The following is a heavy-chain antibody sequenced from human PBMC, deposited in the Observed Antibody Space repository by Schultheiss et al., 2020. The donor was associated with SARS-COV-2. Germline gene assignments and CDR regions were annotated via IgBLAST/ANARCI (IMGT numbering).Heavy chain of an antibody. V-gene: IGHV4-34*01. CDR1: GGSFSGYY. CDR2: INHSGST. CDR3: ARDSGDAFDI. Sequence: SQTLSLTCAVYGGSFSGYYWSWIRQPPGKGLEWIGEINHSGSTNYNPSLKSRVTISVDTSKNQFSLKLSSVTAADTAVYYCARDSGDAFDIWGQGTMVTVSS. J-gene: IGHJ3*02. D-gene: IGHD7-27*01.